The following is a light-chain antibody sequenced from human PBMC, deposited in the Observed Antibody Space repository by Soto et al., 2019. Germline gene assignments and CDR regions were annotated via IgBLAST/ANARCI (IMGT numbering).Light chain of an antibody. CDR2: DVS. Sequence: QSVLTKPASVSGSPGPWITISCTGTSSDVGGYNYVSWYQHHPGKAPKLLIYDVSNRPSGISNRFSGSKSDNTASLTISGLQPEDEADYYCSSYTTSNTRQIVFGTGTKVTVL. CDR1: SSDVGGYNY. CDR3: SSYTTSNTRQIV. J-gene: IGLJ1*01. V-gene: IGLV2-14*03.